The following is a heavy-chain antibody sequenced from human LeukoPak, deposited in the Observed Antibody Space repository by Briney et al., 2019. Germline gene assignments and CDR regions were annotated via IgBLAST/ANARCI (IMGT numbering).Heavy chain of an antibody. Sequence: GGSLRLSCAASGFTFSSYAMSWVRQAPGKGLEWVSAISGSGDSTYYGDSVKGRFTISRDNSKNTLYLQMNSLSAEDTAVYYCAKTRPLDSSSWSHGDYWGQGTLVTVSS. V-gene: IGHV3-23*01. CDR3: AKTRPLDSSSWSHGDY. D-gene: IGHD6-13*01. CDR1: GFTFSSYA. CDR2: ISGSGDST. J-gene: IGHJ4*02.